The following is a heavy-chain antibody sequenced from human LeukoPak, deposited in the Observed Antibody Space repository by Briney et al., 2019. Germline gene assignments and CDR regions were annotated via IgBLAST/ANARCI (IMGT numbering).Heavy chain of an antibody. V-gene: IGHV1-3*01. CDR2: INAGNGNT. J-gene: IGHJ4*02. Sequence: ASVKVSCKASGGTFSSYAISWVRQAPGQRLEWMGWINAGNGNTKYSQKFQGRVTITRDTSASTAYMELSSLRSEDTAVYYCARDPYSGSYDYWGQGTLVTVSS. D-gene: IGHD1-26*01. CDR3: ARDPYSGSYDY. CDR1: GGTFSSYA.